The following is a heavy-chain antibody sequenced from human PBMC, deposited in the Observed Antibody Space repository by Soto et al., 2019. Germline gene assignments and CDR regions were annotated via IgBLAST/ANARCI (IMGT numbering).Heavy chain of an antibody. V-gene: IGHV3-33*01. Sequence: GGSLRLSCAASGFTFSSYGMHWVRQAPGKGLEWVAVIWYDGSNKYYADSVKGRFTTSRDNSKNTLYLQMNSLRAEDTAVYYCARDGTYYDFWSGYYPLYYYYGMDVWGQGTTVTVSS. D-gene: IGHD3-3*01. J-gene: IGHJ6*02. CDR2: IWYDGSNK. CDR1: GFTFSSYG. CDR3: ARDGTYYDFWSGYYPLYYYYGMDV.